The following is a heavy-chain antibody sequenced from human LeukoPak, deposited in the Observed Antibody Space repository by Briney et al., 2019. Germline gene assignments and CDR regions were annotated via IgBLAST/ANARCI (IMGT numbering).Heavy chain of an antibody. CDR3: AKLWFGELSSIDY. J-gene: IGHJ4*02. V-gene: IGHV3-53*01. CDR2: IYSGGST. CDR1: GFTFSDYS. Sequence: QPGGSLRLSCAASGFTFSDYSMNWVRQAPGKGLEWVSLIYSGGSTHYADSVKGRFTISRDNSKNTLYLQMNSLRAEDTAVYYCAKLWFGELSSIDYWGQGTLVTVSS. D-gene: IGHD3-10*01.